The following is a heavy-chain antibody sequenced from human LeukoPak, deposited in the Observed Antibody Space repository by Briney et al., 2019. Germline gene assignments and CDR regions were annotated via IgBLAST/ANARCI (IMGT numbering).Heavy chain of an antibody. CDR1: GYTFTGYY. V-gene: IGHV1-2*04. CDR2: INPNSGGT. CDR3: VRSWDSGSPGPNFHH. J-gene: IGHJ1*01. D-gene: IGHD3-10*01. Sequence: ASVKVSCKASGYTFTGYYMHWVRQAPGQGLEWMGWINPNSGGTNYAQKFQGWVTMTRDTSISTAYMELSRLRSDDTAVYYCVRSWDSGSPGPNFHHWGQGTLVTVSS.